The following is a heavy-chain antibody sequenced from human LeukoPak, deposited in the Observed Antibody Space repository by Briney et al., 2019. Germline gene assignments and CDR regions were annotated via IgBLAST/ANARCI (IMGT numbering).Heavy chain of an antibody. CDR3: AKDYCSGGSCYFGGYYGMDV. CDR2: ISYDGSNK. V-gene: IGHV3-30*18. D-gene: IGHD2-15*01. J-gene: IGHJ6*04. CDR1: GFTFSSYG. Sequence: GGSLRLSCAASGFTFSSYGMHWVRQAPGKGLEWVAVISYDGSNKYYADSVKGRFTISRDNSKNTLYLQMNSLRAEYTAVYYCAKDYCSGGSCYFGGYYGMDVWGKGTTVTVSS.